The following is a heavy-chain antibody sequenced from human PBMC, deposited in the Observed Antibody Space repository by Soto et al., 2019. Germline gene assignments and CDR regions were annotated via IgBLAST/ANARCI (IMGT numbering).Heavy chain of an antibody. Sequence: QVQLVQSGAEVKKPGASVKVSCKASGYTFTSYGISWVRQAPGQGLEWMGWISAYNGNTNYAQKLQGRVTMTTDTSTSTAYMELRRLRSDDTAVYYCARTPNDGDFWSGYLLYYYYGMDVWGQGTTVTVSS. CDR2: ISAYNGNT. V-gene: IGHV1-18*04. CDR1: GYTFTSYG. D-gene: IGHD3-3*01. J-gene: IGHJ6*02. CDR3: ARTPNDGDFWSGYLLYYYYGMDV.